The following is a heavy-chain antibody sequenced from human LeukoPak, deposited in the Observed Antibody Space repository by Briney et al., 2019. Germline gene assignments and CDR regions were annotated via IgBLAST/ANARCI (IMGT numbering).Heavy chain of an antibody. CDR3: ARDRYRSGCSDY. CDR2: INPYNGNT. V-gene: IGHV1-18*01. J-gene: IGHJ4*02. D-gene: IGHD6-19*01. Sequence: ASVKVSCKASGYTFTNYGLIWVRQAPGQGLEWMGWINPYNGNTNYAQTVQGRVTMTTDTSTSTAYMELRSLRSDDTAVYYRARDRYRSGCSDYWGQGTLVTVSS. CDR1: GYTFTNYG.